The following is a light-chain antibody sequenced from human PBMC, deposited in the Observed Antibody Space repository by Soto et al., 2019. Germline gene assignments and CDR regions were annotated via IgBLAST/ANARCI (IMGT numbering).Light chain of an antibody. CDR3: QQFGNSPWT. CDR2: GTS. V-gene: IGKV3-20*01. J-gene: IGKJ1*01. Sequence: EIVMTQSPATLSVSPGEGATLSCRASQSVSSKLAWYQQKPGQAPRLLIYGTSNRATGIPDRFSGSGSGRDFTLTISRLEPEDFAVYFCQQFGNSPWTFGQGTKVDIK. CDR1: QSVSSK.